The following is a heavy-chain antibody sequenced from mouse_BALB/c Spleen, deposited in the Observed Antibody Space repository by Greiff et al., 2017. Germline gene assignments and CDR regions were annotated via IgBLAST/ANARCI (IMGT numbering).Heavy chain of an antibody. CDR2: ISDGGSYT. J-gene: IGHJ3*01. V-gene: IGHV5-4*02. D-gene: IGHD2-1*01. CDR3: ARVYYGNYTWFAY. Sequence: EVKLEESGGGLVKPGGSLKLSCAASGFTFSDYYMYWVRQTPEKRLEWVATISDGGSYTYYPDSVKGRFTISRDNAKNNLYLQMSSLKSEDTAMYYCARVYYGNYTWFAYWGQGTLVTVSA. CDR1: GFTFSDYY.